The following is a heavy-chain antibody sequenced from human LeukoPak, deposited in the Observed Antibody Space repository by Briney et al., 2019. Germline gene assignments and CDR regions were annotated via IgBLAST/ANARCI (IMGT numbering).Heavy chain of an antibody. Sequence: SETLSLTCAVYGGSFSGYYWSWIRQPPGKGLEWIGEINHSGSTNYNPSLKSRVTISVDTSKNQFTLKLGSVAAADTAVYYCARVGRIERDYFDYWGQGTLVTVSS. J-gene: IGHJ4*02. D-gene: IGHD1-26*01. CDR3: ARVGRIERDYFDY. V-gene: IGHV4-34*01. CDR1: GGSFSGYY. CDR2: INHSGST.